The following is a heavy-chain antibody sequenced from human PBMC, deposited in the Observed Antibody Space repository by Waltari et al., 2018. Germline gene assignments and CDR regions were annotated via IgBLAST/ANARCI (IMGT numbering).Heavy chain of an antibody. D-gene: IGHD2-15*01. Sequence: QVHLQASGPGLVKPSGTLSLTCTVSGDSLSNHFFWSWVRQSPGKGLEWVVQVHQSGRSNYNPSLESRVTVSMDTSKNQFSLRVTSVTAADTAIYYCASDRGRGLYLDSWGQGTLVTVSP. CDR1: GDSLSNHFF. J-gene: IGHJ4*02. V-gene: IGHV4-4*02. CDR2: VHQSGRS. CDR3: ASDRGRGLYLDS.